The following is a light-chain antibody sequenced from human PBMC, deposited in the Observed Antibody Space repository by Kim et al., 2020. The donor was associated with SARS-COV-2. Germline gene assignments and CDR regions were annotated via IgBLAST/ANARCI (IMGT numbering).Light chain of an antibody. CDR2: GAS. J-gene: IGKJ4*01. CDR1: QDISNY. V-gene: IGKV1-16*02. CDR3: QQYNSYPLT. Sequence: ACVGDRVTITCRARQDISNYLAWFQQKSGKAPKSVIYGASNLQSGVPSKFSGSGSGTDVTLAVSSLQPEDFATYYSQQYNSYPLTFGGGTKVDIK.